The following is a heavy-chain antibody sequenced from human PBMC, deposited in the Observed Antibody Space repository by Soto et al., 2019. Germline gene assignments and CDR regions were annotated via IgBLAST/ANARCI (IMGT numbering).Heavy chain of an antibody. Sequence: GESLKISCAASGFTFSSCSLNWVRQAPGKGLEWVSYITSSGTTVYYADSVRGRFTISRDNAKNSLYLQMNSLRDDDTAVYYCARGSSNWAYYFDFWGQGTLVTVSS. CDR2: ITSSGTTV. J-gene: IGHJ4*02. V-gene: IGHV3-48*02. D-gene: IGHD6-13*01. CDR1: GFTFSSCS. CDR3: ARGSSNWAYYFDF.